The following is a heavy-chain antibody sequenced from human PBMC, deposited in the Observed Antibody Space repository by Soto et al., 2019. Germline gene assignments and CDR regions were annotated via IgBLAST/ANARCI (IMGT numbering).Heavy chain of an antibody. V-gene: IGHV1-24*01. CDR3: ATASPRIAVAGIERFYYYMDV. Sequence: ASVKVSCKVSGYTLTELSMHWVRQAPGKGLEWMGGFDPEDGETIYAQKFQGRVTMTEDTSTDTAYMELSSLRSEDTAVYYCATASPRIAVAGIERFYYYMDVWGKGTTVTVSS. J-gene: IGHJ6*03. CDR2: FDPEDGET. CDR1: GYTLTELS. D-gene: IGHD6-19*01.